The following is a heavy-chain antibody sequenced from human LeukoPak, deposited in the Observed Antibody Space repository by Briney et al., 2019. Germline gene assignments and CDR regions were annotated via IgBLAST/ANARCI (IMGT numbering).Heavy chain of an antibody. D-gene: IGHD5-12*01. Sequence: GGSLRLSCAASGFTFSSYAMSWVRQAPGKGLEWVSAISGSGGSTYYADSVKGRFTISRDNSKNTLYLQMNSLRAEDTAVYYCAKDGGYDLPSSYYSGMDVWGQETTVTVSS. J-gene: IGHJ6*02. CDR3: AKDGGYDLPSSYYSGMDV. CDR2: ISGSGGST. CDR1: GFTFSSYA. V-gene: IGHV3-23*01.